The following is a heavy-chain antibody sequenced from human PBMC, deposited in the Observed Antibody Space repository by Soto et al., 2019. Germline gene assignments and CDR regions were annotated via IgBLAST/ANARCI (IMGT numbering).Heavy chain of an antibody. CDR2: INPSGGST. J-gene: IGHJ6*02. D-gene: IGHD6-19*01. V-gene: IGHV1-46*01. CDR3: ARTNIAVAGRGGMDV. Sequence: ASVKVSCKASGYTFTSYYMHWVRQAPGQGLEWMGIINPSGGSTSYAQKFQGRVTTTRDTSTSTVYMELSSLRSEDTAVYYCARTNIAVAGRGGMDVWGQGTTVTVSS. CDR1: GYTFTSYY.